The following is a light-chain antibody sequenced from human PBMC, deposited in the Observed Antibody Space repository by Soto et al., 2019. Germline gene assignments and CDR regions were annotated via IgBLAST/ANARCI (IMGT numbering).Light chain of an antibody. CDR1: DIGTKS. CDR2: DDS. CDR3: HLWDNTSDQPV. V-gene: IGLV3-21*02. J-gene: IGLJ2*01. Sequence: SYELTQPPSVSVTPGQTARIPCGGNDIGTKSVHWYQQKPDQSPVLVVYDDSDRPSGIPERFSGSNSGSAATLTISRVEAGDEADYYCHLWDNTSDQPVFGGGTKVTVL.